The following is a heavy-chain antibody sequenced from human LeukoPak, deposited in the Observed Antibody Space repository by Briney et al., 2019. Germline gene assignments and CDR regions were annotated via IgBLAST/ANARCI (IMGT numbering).Heavy chain of an antibody. D-gene: IGHD5-18*01. CDR1: GYSISSGYY. CDR2: IYHSGST. Sequence: SETLSLTCTVSGYSISSGYYWGWIRQPPGKGLEWIGSIYHSGSTYYNPSLKSRVTISVDTSKNQFSLRLSSVTAADTAVYYCARDLRHSYGFFYYYYMDVWGKGTTVTVSS. J-gene: IGHJ6*03. V-gene: IGHV4-38-2*02. CDR3: ARDLRHSYGFFYYYYMDV.